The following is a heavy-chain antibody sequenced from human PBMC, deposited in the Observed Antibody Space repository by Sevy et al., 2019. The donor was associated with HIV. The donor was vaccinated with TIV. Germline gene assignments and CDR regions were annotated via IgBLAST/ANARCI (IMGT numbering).Heavy chain of an antibody. D-gene: IGHD1-26*01. V-gene: IGHV3-74*01. Sequence: GGSLRLSCKCSGFSLSAYWIHWVRQIPGKGLDWVSHINNDGSVRQYADSVKGRFTISRDNVRNTLYLQMESLRAEDAGVYYCARGIGKSGAFWGQGTLVTVSS. J-gene: IGHJ4*02. CDR2: INNDGSVR. CDR1: GFSLSAYW. CDR3: ARGIGKSGAF.